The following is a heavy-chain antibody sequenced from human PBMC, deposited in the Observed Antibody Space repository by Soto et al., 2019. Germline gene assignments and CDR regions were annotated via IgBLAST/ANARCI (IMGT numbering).Heavy chain of an antibody. D-gene: IGHD1-26*01. CDR1: GFTFSSNR. V-gene: IGHV3-74*01. CDR2: LNSDGSST. Sequence: GGSLRLSCAAFGFTFSSNRMHWVRQVPGKGLVWVSRLNSDGSSTSYADSVKGRFTISRDNAKNTLYLQMNTLRAEDTAVYYCGKAVGWAPVDHWGQGTLVATSS. CDR3: GKAVGWAPVDH. J-gene: IGHJ4*01.